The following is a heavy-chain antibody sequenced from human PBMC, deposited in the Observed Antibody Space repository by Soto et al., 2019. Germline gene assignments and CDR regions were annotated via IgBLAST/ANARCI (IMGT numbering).Heavy chain of an antibody. CDR1: GFTFSDYY. CDR2: ISSGGSSK. Sequence: QVQLVESGGGLVKPGGSLRLSCTASGFTFSDYYMSWIRQAPGKGLEWISYISSGGSSKYYTESVKGRFTISRDIAKNSLHLQMNNLRVEDTAVYFCARRGPLTNIEAVPDYFGLDVWGQGTTVTVSS. CDR3: ARRGPLTNIEAVPDYFGLDV. J-gene: IGHJ6*02. D-gene: IGHD5-12*01. V-gene: IGHV3-11*01.